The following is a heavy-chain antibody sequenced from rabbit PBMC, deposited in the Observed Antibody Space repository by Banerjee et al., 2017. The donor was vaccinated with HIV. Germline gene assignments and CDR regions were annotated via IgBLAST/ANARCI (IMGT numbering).Heavy chain of an antibody. CDR2: IYGGSSGST. Sequence: QEQLEESGGDLVKPGASLTLTCTASGFSFSSSYWICWVRQAPGKGLEWIACIYGGSSGSTYYASWAKGRFTISKSSSTTVTLQMTSLTVADTATYFCARGDDGYGYVDLWGPGTLVTVS. V-gene: IGHV1S45*01. D-gene: IGHD6-1*01. CDR1: GFSFSSSYW. J-gene: IGHJ4*01. CDR3: ARGDDGYGYVDL.